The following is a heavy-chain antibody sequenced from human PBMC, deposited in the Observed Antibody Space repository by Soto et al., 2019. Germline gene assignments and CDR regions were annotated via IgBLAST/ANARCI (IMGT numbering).Heavy chain of an antibody. Sequence: GGSLRLSCAASGFTFSSYSMNWVRQAPGKGLEWVSSISSSSSYIYYADSVKGRFTISRDNAKNSLYLQMNSLRAEDTAVYYCARDLMAQIVVVHFEYWGQGTLVTVSS. CDR3: ARDLMAQIVVVHFEY. D-gene: IGHD2-2*01. V-gene: IGHV3-21*01. J-gene: IGHJ4*02. CDR1: GFTFSSYS. CDR2: ISSSSSYI.